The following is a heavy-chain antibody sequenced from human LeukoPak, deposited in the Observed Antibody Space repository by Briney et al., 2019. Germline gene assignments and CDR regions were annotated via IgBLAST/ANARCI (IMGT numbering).Heavy chain of an antibody. J-gene: IGHJ4*02. V-gene: IGHV1-69*13. CDR1: GYIFTNYD. D-gene: IGHD3-22*01. CDR3: ARPGDHDSSFDY. Sequence: GASVKVSCKASGYIFTNYDINWVRQATGQGLEWMGGIIPIFGTANYAQKFQGRVTITADESTSTAYMELSSLRSEDTAVYYCARPGDHDSSFDYWGQGTLVTVSS. CDR2: IIPIFGTA.